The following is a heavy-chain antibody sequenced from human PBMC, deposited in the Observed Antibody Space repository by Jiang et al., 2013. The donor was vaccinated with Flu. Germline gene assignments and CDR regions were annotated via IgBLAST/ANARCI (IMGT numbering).Heavy chain of an antibody. CDR3: ARGGSGNSVSVFDV. Sequence: SRNSASWNWIRQSPSRGLEWLGRAYYRSKWYSDSAVSVKSRVNINPDTSKNQFSLQLNSVTPEDTAVYYCARGGSGNSVSVFDVWGQGTTVTVSS. V-gene: IGHV6-1*01. D-gene: IGHD4-23*01. J-gene: IGHJ6*02. CDR2: AYYRSKWYS. CDR1: SRNSAS.